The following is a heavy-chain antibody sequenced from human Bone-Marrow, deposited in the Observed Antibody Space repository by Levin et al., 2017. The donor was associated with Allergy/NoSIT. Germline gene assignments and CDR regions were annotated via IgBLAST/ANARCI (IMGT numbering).Heavy chain of an antibody. CDR3: ARETKLTDAFDI. D-gene: IGHD3-10*01. CDR2: FNPHNGDT. V-gene: IGHV1-2*02. J-gene: IGHJ3*02. Sequence: ASVKVSCKASGYTFTGYYMHWVRQAPGQGLEWMAWFNPHNGDTHYAQKFQGRVTLTRDTSISTAYMDLSRLKSDDAAVYFCARETKLTDAFDIWGQGTMVIVSS. CDR1: GYTFTGYY.